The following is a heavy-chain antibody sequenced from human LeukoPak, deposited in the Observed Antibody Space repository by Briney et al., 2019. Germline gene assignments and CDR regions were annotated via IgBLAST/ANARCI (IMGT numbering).Heavy chain of an antibody. CDR3: AREPRDYSNYGLPNSDY. CDR2: ISYDGSNK. V-gene: IGHV3-30-3*01. Sequence: GGSLRLSCAASGFTFSSYAMHWVRQAPGKGLEWVAVISYDGSNKYYADSVKGRFTISRDNSKNTLYLQMNSLRAEDTAVYYCAREPRDYSNYGLPNSDYWGQGTLVTVSS. D-gene: IGHD4-11*01. J-gene: IGHJ4*02. CDR1: GFTFSSYA.